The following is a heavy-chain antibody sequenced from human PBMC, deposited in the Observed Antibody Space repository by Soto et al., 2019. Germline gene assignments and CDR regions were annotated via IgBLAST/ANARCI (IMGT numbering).Heavy chain of an antibody. CDR1: GFTFSSYS. D-gene: IGHD3-3*01. J-gene: IGHJ6*03. CDR3: SKVRFFEFWGGTISHSYYMDV. V-gene: IGHV3-48*01. CDR2: IRSSSDTI. Sequence: GGSLRLSCAASGFTFSSYSMNWVRQAPGKGLEWVSYIRSSSDTIYYADSVKGRFTISRDNAKNSLSLYLNSLRVEDTAVYYCSKVRFFEFWGGTISHSYYMDVWGKGTTVTVSS.